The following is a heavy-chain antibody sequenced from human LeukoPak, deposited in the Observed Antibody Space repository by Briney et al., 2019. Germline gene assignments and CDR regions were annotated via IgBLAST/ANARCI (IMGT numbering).Heavy chain of an antibody. CDR1: GYTFTSYA. Sequence: SVKVSCKASGYTFTSYAISWVRQAPGQGLEWMGGIIPIFGTANYAQKFQGRVTITADESTSTAYMELSSLRSEDTAVYYCARTIVVVPAAPYYYYYMDVWGKGTTVTVSS. D-gene: IGHD2-2*01. CDR2: IIPIFGTA. CDR3: ARTIVVVPAAPYYYYYMDV. J-gene: IGHJ6*03. V-gene: IGHV1-69*13.